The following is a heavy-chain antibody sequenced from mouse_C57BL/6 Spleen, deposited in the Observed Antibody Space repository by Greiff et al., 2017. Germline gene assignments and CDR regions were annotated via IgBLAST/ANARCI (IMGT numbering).Heavy chain of an antibody. J-gene: IGHJ2*01. D-gene: IGHD2-3*01. CDR1: GYAFTNYL. CDR3: ARFDGYYLDY. CDR2: INPGSGGT. Sequence: QVQLQQSGAELVRPGTSVKVSCKASGYAFTNYLIEWVKQRPGQGLEWIGVINPGSGGTNYNEKFKGKATLTADKSSSTAYMQLSSLTSEDSAVYFCARFDGYYLDYGGQGTTLTVSS. V-gene: IGHV1-54*01.